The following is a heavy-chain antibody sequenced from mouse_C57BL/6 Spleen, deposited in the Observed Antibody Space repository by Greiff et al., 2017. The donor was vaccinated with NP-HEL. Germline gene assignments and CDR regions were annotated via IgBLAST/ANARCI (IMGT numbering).Heavy chain of an antibody. J-gene: IGHJ4*01. CDR2: ISYDGSN. V-gene: IGHV3-6*01. D-gene: IGHD2-1*01. CDR3: AREYGNYNAMDY. Sequence: ESGPGLVKPSQSLSLTCSVTGYSITSGYYWNWIRQFPGNKLEWMGYISYDGSNNYNPSLKNRISITRDTSKNQFFLKLNSVTTEDTATYYCAREYGNYNAMDYWGQGTSVTVSS. CDR1: GYSITSGYY.